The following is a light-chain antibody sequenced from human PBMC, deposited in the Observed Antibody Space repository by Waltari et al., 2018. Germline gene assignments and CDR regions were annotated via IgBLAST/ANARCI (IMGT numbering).Light chain of an antibody. CDR1: VLAKKY. J-gene: IGLJ2*01. Sequence: SYELTQPSSVSVSPGQTARITCSGDVLAKKYVRWFQQKPGQAPVLVIYKDSERPSGIPDRISGSTSGTTVTLTIGGAQVEDEADYYCYCAADSNVRVFGGGTRLTVL. CDR3: YCAADSNVRV. CDR2: KDS. V-gene: IGLV3-27*01.